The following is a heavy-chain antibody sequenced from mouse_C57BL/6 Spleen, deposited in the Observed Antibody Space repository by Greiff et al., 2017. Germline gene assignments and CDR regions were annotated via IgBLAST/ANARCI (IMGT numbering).Heavy chain of an antibody. CDR2: INPNNGGT. CDR3: ARADDYDWYFDV. Sequence: EVQLQQSGPELVKPGASVKMSCKASGYTFTDYNMHWVKQSHGKSLEWIGYINPNNGGTSYNQKFKGKATLTVNKTSSTAYLGLRSLTSEDSAVYYCARADDYDWYFDVWGTGTTVTVSS. CDR1: GYTFTDYN. D-gene: IGHD2-4*01. V-gene: IGHV1-22*01. J-gene: IGHJ1*03.